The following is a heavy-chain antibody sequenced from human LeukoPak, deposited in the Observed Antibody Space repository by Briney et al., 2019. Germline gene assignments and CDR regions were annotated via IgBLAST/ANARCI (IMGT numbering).Heavy chain of an antibody. CDR3: ARARATGDHYFDY. Sequence: SETLSLTCTVSGGSIKHYYWSWIRQPAGKGLEWIGRIYTSGSTNYNPSLKSRVTMSVDTSKNQFSLRLSSVTAADTAVYHCARARATGDHYFDYWGQGTLVTVSS. CDR2: IYTSGST. V-gene: IGHV4-4*07. CDR1: GGSIKHYY. J-gene: IGHJ4*02. D-gene: IGHD4-17*01.